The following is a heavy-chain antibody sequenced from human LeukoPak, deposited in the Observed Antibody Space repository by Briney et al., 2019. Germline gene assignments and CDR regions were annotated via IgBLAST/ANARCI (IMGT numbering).Heavy chain of an antibody. D-gene: IGHD2-15*01. J-gene: IGHJ5*02. V-gene: IGHV4-61*02. CDR2: IYTSGST. CDR3: AGGYCSGGSCYWFDP. CDR1: GGYIRSGSYY. Sequence: SETLSLTCTVSGGYIRSGSYYWSWIRQPAGKGLEWIGRIYTSGSTNYNPSLKSRVTISVDTSKNQFSLKLSSVTAADTAVYYCAGGYCSGGSCYWFDPWGQGTLVTASS.